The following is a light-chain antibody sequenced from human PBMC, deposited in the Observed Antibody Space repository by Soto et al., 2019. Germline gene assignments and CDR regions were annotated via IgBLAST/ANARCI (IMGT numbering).Light chain of an antibody. CDR1: QGVSNS. J-gene: IGKJ4*01. Sequence: DIQMTQSPSSLSASVGDRITITCRASQGVSNSLAWYQQKPDKAPKSLLYAASRLQSGVPSRFSGSGSGTDFTLTSSNLQPEDFATYFCQQYNSYPTFGGGTKVEIK. CDR3: QQYNSYPT. CDR2: AAS. V-gene: IGKV1D-16*01.